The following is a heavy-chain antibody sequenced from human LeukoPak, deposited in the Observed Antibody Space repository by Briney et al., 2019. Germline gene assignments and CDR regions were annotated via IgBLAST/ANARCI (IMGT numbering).Heavy chain of an antibody. CDR1: GFTFSSYA. V-gene: IGHV3-23*01. Sequence: PGGSLRLSCAASGFTFSSYAMSSVRQAPGKGLEWVSGISGSGGSTYYADSVKGRFTISRDNSKNTLYLQMNSLRAEDTAVYYCAKGTYYEILTGYPPYYFDYWDQGTLVTVSS. D-gene: IGHD3-9*01. CDR2: ISGSGGST. J-gene: IGHJ4*02. CDR3: AKGTYYEILTGYPPYYFDY.